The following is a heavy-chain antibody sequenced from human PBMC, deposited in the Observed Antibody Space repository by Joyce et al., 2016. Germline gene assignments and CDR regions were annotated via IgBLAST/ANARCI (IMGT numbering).Heavy chain of an antibody. V-gene: IGHV1-69*04. CDR2: IIPIVGVA. D-gene: IGHD2/OR15-2a*01. Sequence: VQLVQSGAEVKKPGSSVKVSCKVSGGNFYDYTIPWVRQAPGQGLEWMGRIIPIVGVANYARKVRGRVALTADKSTATAYLELNSLRLDDTAMFFCTRGRIEYSKTFNAYDIWGQGTMVTVSS. CDR3: TRGRIEYSKTFNAYDI. CDR1: GGNFYDYT. J-gene: IGHJ3*02.